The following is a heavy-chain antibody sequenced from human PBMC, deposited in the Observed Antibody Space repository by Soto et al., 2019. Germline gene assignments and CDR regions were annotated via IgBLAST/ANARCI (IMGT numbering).Heavy chain of an antibody. Sequence: GGSLRLSCAASGFTFSSYSMNWVRQAPGKGLEWVSYISSSSSTIYYADSVKGRFTISRDNAKNSLYLQMNSLRSDDTAVYYCARWEGGDYVMPQGFDYWGQGTLVTVSS. V-gene: IGHV3-48*01. J-gene: IGHJ4*02. CDR3: ARWEGGDYVMPQGFDY. CDR2: ISSSSSTI. CDR1: GFTFSSYS. D-gene: IGHD4-17*01.